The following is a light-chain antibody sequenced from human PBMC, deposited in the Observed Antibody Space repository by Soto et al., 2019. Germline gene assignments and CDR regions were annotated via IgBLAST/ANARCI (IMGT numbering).Light chain of an antibody. CDR1: ENIRSY. J-gene: IGKJ1*01. CDR2: GAS. CDR3: QQSYHSPPT. V-gene: IGKV1-39*01. Sequence: DIQMTQSPSSLSASVGDRVTITCRASENIRSYLNWYLHKPGKAPKLLIYGASTLRSGVPSRFSGSGSGTHFTLTISNLQPEDCATYFCQQSYHSPPTFGLGTKVDIK.